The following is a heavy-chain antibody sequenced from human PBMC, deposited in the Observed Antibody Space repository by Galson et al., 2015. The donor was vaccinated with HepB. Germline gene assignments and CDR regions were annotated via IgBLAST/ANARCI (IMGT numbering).Heavy chain of an antibody. D-gene: IGHD6-13*01. V-gene: IGHV1-46*01. CDR1: GSTFTSYY. Sequence: SVKVSCKASGSTFTSYYMHWVRQAPGQGLEWMGIINPSGGSTSYAQKFQGRVTMTRDTSTSTVYMELSSLRSEDTAVYYCARVIGVSSIFFPGPATVMDVWGQGTTVTVSS. CDR2: INPSGGST. J-gene: IGHJ6*02. CDR3: ARVIGVSSIFFPGPATVMDV.